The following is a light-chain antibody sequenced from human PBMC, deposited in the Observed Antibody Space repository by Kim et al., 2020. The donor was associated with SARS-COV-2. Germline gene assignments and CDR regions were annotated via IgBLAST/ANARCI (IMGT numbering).Light chain of an antibody. CDR2: AAS. CDR1: QSISSY. J-gene: IGKJ4*01. V-gene: IGKV1-39*01. Sequence: ASVGDRVTITSQASQSISSYLNWYQQKPGKAPKLLIYAASSLQSGVPSRFSGSGSGSDLTLTISSLQPVDFAPYYCQQSYSTPPTFGGGTKVDIK. CDR3: QQSYSTPPT.